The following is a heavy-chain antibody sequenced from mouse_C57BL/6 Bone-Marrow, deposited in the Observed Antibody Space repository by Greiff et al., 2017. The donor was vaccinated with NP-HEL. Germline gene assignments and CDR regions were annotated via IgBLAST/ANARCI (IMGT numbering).Heavy chain of an antibody. J-gene: IGHJ3*01. D-gene: IGHD4-1*01. CDR3: ARLDWDWFAY. Sequence: VQLQQSGPELVKPGASVKISCKASGYSFTGYYMNWVKQSPEKSLEWIGEINPSTGGTTYNQKFKAKATLTVDKSSSTAYMQLKSLTSEDSAVYYCARLDWDWFAYWGQGTLVTVSA. CDR2: INPSTGGT. CDR1: GYSFTGYY. V-gene: IGHV1-42*01.